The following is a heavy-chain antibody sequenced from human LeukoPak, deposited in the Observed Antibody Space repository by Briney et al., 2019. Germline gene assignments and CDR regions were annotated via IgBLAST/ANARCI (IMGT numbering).Heavy chain of an antibody. CDR1: GFTFSSYA. Sequence: PGGSLRLSCAASGFTFSSYAMSWVRQAPGKGLEWVSSISGSGGSTYYSDSVKGRFTLSRDNSKNTLYLQLNSLRAEDTAVYYCAKDRSSGWYDAFDIWGQGTMVIVSS. V-gene: IGHV3-23*01. J-gene: IGHJ3*02. CDR2: ISGSGGST. CDR3: AKDRSSGWYDAFDI. D-gene: IGHD6-19*01.